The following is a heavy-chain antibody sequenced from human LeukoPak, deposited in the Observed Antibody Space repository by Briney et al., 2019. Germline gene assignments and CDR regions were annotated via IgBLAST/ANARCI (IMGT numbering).Heavy chain of an antibody. CDR2: IYPGDSDT. D-gene: IGHD4-17*01. CDR1: GYSFTSYW. Sequence: KAGESLKISCKGSGYSFTSYWIGWVRQMPGKGLEWMGIIYPGDSDTRYSPSFQGQVTISADKSISTAYLQWSSLKASDTAMYYCARHQGYGDYVSHFDIWGQGTMVTVSS. CDR3: ARHQGYGDYVSHFDI. V-gene: IGHV5-51*01. J-gene: IGHJ3*02.